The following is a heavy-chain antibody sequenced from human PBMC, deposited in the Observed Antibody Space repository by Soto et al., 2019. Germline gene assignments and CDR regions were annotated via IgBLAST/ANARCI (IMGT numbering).Heavy chain of an antibody. J-gene: IGHJ4*02. CDR1: GFTFSSYG. V-gene: IGHV3-30*18. CDR3: AKSRYCSGGSCSYYFDY. CDR2: ISYDGSNK. D-gene: IGHD2-15*01. Sequence: QVQLVESGGGVVQPGRSLRLSCAASGFTFSSYGMHWVRQAPGKGLEWVAVISYDGSNKYYADSVKGRFTISRDNSKNTLYLQMNSLRAKDTAVYYCAKSRYCSGGSCSYYFDYWGQGTLVTVSS.